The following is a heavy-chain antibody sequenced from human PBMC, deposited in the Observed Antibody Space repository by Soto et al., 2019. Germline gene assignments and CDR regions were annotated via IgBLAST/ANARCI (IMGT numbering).Heavy chain of an antibody. D-gene: IGHD2-8*01. Sequence: GASVKVSCKASGFTFSNYGLNWVRQAPGQGLEWMGWVSANNGHTNYAQNLQGRVSMTTDTSTSTAYMELRGLTFDDTAVYYCARDIESVTAKHFFYYYAMDVWGQGTKVTVSS. CDR2: VSANNGHT. J-gene: IGHJ6*02. CDR1: GFTFSNYG. CDR3: ARDIESVTAKHFFYYYAMDV. V-gene: IGHV1-18*01.